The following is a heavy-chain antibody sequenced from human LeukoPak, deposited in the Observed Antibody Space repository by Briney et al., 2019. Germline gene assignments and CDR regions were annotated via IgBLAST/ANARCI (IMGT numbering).Heavy chain of an antibody. Sequence: GGSLRLSCAASGFTLDDYAMHWVRQAPGKGLGWVSGSSWSRGSIGYADSVKGRFTISRDNAKNSLYLQMNSMRAEDTPVYYCASGRYCSSSTCYTGEYFPEWGQGTLVTVSS. CDR1: GFTLDDYA. D-gene: IGHD2-2*02. J-gene: IGHJ1*01. CDR2: SSWSRGSI. V-gene: IGHV3-9*01. CDR3: ASGRYCSSSTCYTGEYFPE.